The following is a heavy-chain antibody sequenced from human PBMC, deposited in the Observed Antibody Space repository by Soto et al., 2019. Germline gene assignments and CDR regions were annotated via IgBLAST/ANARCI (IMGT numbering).Heavy chain of an antibody. Sequence: ASVKVSCKASGYTFTGYYMHWVRQAPGQGLEWMGWINPNSGGTNYAQKFQGWVTMTRDTSISTAYMELSRLRSDDTAVYYCARGVEITTLYYYYGMDVWGQGTTVTVSS. V-gene: IGHV1-2*04. J-gene: IGHJ6*02. CDR3: ARGVEITTLYYYYGMDV. D-gene: IGHD1-1*01. CDR1: GYTFTGYY. CDR2: INPNSGGT.